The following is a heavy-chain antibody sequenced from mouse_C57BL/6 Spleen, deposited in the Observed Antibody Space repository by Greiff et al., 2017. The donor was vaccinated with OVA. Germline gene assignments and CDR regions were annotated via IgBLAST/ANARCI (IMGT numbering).Heavy chain of an antibody. Sequence: VKLQESGPGLVQPSQSLSITCTVSGFSLTSYGVHWVRQSPGKGLEWLGGIWSGGSTDYNAAFISSLSISKDNSKSQVFFKMNSLQADDTAIYYCARTFTTGVAVYNAMDYWGQGTSVTVSS. CDR1: GFSLTSYG. CDR2: IWSGGST. D-gene: IGHD1-1*01. V-gene: IGHV2-2*01. J-gene: IGHJ4*01. CDR3: ARTFTTGVAVYNAMDY.